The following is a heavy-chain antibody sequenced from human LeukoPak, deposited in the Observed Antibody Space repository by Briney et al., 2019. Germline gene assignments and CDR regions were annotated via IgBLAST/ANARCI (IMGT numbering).Heavy chain of an antibody. V-gene: IGHV3-23*01. CDR1: GFTFSDYS. CDR2: IGASGRNT. D-gene: IGHD2-15*01. CDR3: ASDREYCSGGSCYSNTLDY. J-gene: IGHJ4*02. Sequence: GGSLRLSCAASGFTFSDYSMTWVRQAPGKELDWVSVIGASGRNTFYADSVKGRFSISRDNAKNTLYLQMSSLRAEDTAVYYCASDREYCSGGSCYSNTLDYWGQGTLVTVSS.